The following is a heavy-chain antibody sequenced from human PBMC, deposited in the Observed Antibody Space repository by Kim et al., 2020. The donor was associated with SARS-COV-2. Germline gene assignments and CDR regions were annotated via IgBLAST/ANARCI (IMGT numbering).Heavy chain of an antibody. CDR3: ARDETDGFEI. CDR1: GYTFTYYS. J-gene: IGHJ3*02. V-gene: IGHV1-2*02. Sequence: ASVKVSCKASGYTFTYYSIYWVRQAPGQGLEWMGWISPDNGDTIYAQKFQGRVTMTRDTSLNTAYMELTRLRSDDTAIYYCARDETDGFEIWGQGQWSPSLQ. CDR2: ISPDNGDT.